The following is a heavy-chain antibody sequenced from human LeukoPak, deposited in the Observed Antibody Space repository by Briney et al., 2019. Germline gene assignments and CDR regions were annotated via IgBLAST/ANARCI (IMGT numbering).Heavy chain of an antibody. CDR2: ISGSGGST. CDR3: AKDGSTVTTYIDY. D-gene: IGHD4-17*01. CDR1: GFTFSSYA. J-gene: IGHJ4*02. V-gene: IGHV3-23*01. Sequence: PGGSLRLSCAASGFTFSSYAMSWVRQAPGKGLEWVSAISGSGGSTYYADSVEGRFTISRDNSKNTLYLQMNSLRAEDTAAYYCAKDGSTVTTYIDYWGQGTLVTVSS.